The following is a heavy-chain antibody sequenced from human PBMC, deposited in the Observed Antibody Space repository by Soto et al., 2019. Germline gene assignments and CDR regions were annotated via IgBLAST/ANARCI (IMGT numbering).Heavy chain of an antibody. J-gene: IGHJ5*02. D-gene: IGHD2-2*01. CDR1: GYTFTSYY. V-gene: IGHV1-46*01. CDR2: INPSGGST. Sequence: GASVKVSCKASGYTFTSYYMHWVRQAPGQGLEWMGIINPSGGSTSYAQKFQGRVTMTRDTSTSTVYMELSSLRSEDTAVYYCARVPSSTSPYNWFDPWGQGTLVTVSS. CDR3: ARVPSSTSPYNWFDP.